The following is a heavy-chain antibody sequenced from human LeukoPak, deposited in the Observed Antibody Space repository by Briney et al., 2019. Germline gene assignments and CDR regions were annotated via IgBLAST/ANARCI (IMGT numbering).Heavy chain of an antibody. V-gene: IGHV1-8*01. CDR1: GYTFTSYD. D-gene: IGHD6-19*01. CDR3: ARLQGVAGTEWFDP. CDR2: MNPNSGNT. Sequence: GASVKVSCKASGYTFTSYDINWVRQPTGQGLEWMGWMNPNSGNTGYAQKFQGRVTMTRNTSISTAYMELSSLRSEDTAVYYYARLQGVAGTEWFDPWGQGTLVTVSS. J-gene: IGHJ5*02.